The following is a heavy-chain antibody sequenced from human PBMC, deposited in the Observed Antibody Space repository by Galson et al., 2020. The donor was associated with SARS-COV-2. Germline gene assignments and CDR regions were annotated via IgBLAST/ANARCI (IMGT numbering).Heavy chain of an antibody. CDR2: IYSGGTR. Sequence: SCAASGFTVSSNYMNWVRQAPGKGLEWVSVIYSGGTRYYADSVKGRFTVSRDNSKNTLYLQMSSLRAEDTAVYYCARKTCRGACFSGYYFDYWGQGTLVTVSS. CDR1: GFTVSSNY. D-gene: IGHD2-21*01. CDR3: ARKTCRGACFSGYYFDY. J-gene: IGHJ4*02. V-gene: IGHV3-53*01.